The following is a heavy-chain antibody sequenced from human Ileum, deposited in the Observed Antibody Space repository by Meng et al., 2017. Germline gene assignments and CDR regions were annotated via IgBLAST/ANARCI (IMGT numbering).Heavy chain of an antibody. D-gene: IGHD2-2*01. J-gene: IGHJ5*01. CDR2: ILQSGSP. CDR3: ARVVGGPASMSGWFDP. CDR1: ISSSDW. Sequence: ISSSDWRTWVRAAPWERLGLNGEILQSGSPNYNPSLKRRVHMSVGKAQDQFSLKLNSVNAADTAVYYWARVVGGPASMSGWFDPWGQGTLVTVSS. V-gene: IGHV4/OR15-8*01.